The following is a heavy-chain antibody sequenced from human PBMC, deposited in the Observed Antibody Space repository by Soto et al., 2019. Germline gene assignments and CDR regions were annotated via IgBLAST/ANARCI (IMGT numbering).Heavy chain of an antibody. CDR3: ARASDRTWYNWFDP. CDR1: GGNFSRNG. CDR2: IIPIFGTT. D-gene: IGHD6-13*01. V-gene: IGHV1-69*01. J-gene: IGHJ5*02. Sequence: QVQLVQSGAEVKKPGSSVKISCKTSGGNFSRNGISWVRQAPGQGLEWMGGIIPIFGTTNYAHKFRGRVTVTADESTGTVYMVMNSLRSEDTAVYYCARASDRTWYNWFDPWGQGTLVTVSS.